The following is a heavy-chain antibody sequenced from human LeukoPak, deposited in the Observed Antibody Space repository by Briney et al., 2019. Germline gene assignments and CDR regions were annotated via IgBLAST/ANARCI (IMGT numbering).Heavy chain of an antibody. CDR3: ARAGNYYSSGNYVGY. J-gene: IGHJ4*02. CDR2: IYYRGSA. Sequence: PSETLSLTCTVSGGSISSGSYYWSWIRQPAGKGLEWIGYIYYRGSANYNPSFKSRVTISVDTSNNQFFLKLNSVTAADTAVYYCARAGNYYSSGNYVGYWGQGTLVTVSS. D-gene: IGHD3-10*01. V-gene: IGHV4-61*10. CDR1: GGSISSGSYY.